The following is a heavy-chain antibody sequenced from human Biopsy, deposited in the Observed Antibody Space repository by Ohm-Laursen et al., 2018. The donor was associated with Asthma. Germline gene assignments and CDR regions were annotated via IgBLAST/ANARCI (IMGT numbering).Heavy chain of an antibody. Sequence: SLRLSCSASGFAVSRDYMFWVRQAPGKGLEWVSVIYSGGTSHTADSVRGRFTISRDYSKNTLYLQMHSLRAEDTAVYYCARGDSSNWSHYYFDYWGQGTRVTVSP. J-gene: IGHJ4*02. CDR1: GFAVSRDY. V-gene: IGHV3-53*01. D-gene: IGHD3-22*01. CDR2: IYSGGTS. CDR3: ARGDSSNWSHYYFDY.